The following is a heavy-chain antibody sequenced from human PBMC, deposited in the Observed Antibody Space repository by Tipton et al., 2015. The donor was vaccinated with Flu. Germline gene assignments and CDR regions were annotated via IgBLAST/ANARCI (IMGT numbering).Heavy chain of an antibody. CDR2: VYYTGDT. Sequence: QVQLVQSGGALIQPGGSLRLSCTVSGDSFTTSSHHWAWIRQPPGKGLEWLGSVYYTGDTFYNPSLASRVSMSVDTSKSQFSLRLTSVTATDTAVYYCATVTSFYFFFDSWGQGTLVAVSS. J-gene: IGHJ4*02. D-gene: IGHD2-2*01. CDR1: GDSFTTSSHH. V-gene: IGHV4-39*07. CDR3: ATVTSFYFFFDS.